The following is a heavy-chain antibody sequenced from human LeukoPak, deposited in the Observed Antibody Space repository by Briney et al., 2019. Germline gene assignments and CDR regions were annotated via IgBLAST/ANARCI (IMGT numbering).Heavy chain of an antibody. CDR2: IRYDGSNV. CDR3: AKDWNYGSYFDY. J-gene: IGHJ4*02. D-gene: IGHD1-7*01. V-gene: IGHV3-30*02. Sequence: GGSLRLSCAGSGFTFSSDGIHWVRQAPGKGLEWVTFIRYDGSNVQYADSVQGRFTISRDNSKNTVYLQMNSLRVEDSGLYYCAKDWNYGSYFDYWGQGTLDTVSS. CDR1: GFTFSSDG.